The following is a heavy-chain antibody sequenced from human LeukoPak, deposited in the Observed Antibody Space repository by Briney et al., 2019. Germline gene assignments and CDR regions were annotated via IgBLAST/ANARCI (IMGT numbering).Heavy chain of an antibody. V-gene: IGHV4-59*01. CDR3: ARVGEYCSGGSCYSRYYYYYYMDV. J-gene: IGHJ6*03. D-gene: IGHD2-15*01. CDR1: GGSISSYY. Sequence: PSETLSLTCTVSGGSISSYYWSWIRQPPGKGLEWIGYIYYSGSTNYNPSLKSRVTISVDTSENQFSLKLSSVTAADTAVYYCARVGEYCSGGSCYSRYYYYYYMDVWGKGTTVTVSS. CDR2: IYYSGST.